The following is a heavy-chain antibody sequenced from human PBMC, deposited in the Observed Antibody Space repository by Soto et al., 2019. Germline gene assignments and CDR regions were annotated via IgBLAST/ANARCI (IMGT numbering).Heavy chain of an antibody. Sequence: EVQLVESGGGLVQPGRSLRLSCAASGFTFDIYWMTWVRQAPGKGLEWVANIKQDGSEKYYVDSVKGRFTISRDNAKNSVSLKMDNLRAEDSAVYYCARVEGGYYGSGSYGFDYWGQGSLVTVSS. D-gene: IGHD3-10*01. J-gene: IGHJ4*02. CDR3: ARVEGGYYGSGSYGFDY. CDR2: IKQDGSEK. CDR1: GFTFDIYW. V-gene: IGHV3-7*01.